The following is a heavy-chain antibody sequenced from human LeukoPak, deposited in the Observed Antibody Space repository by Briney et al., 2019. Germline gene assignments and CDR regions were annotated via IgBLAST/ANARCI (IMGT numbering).Heavy chain of an antibody. Sequence: PGGSLRLSCAASGFTFSSYSMNWVRQAPGKGLEWVSAISGSGGSTYYADSVKGRFIISRDNSKNTLYLQMNSLRAEDTAVYYCAKDTVKVTTIRRVPHYMDVWGKGTTVTISS. J-gene: IGHJ6*03. D-gene: IGHD5-12*01. CDR1: GFTFSSYS. V-gene: IGHV3-23*01. CDR3: AKDTVKVTTIRRVPHYMDV. CDR2: ISGSGGST.